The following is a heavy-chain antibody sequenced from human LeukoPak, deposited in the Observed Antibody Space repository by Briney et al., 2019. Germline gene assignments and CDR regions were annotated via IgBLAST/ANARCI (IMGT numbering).Heavy chain of an antibody. CDR1: GFTFSSYW. CDR2: INSDGSTI. J-gene: IGHJ6*03. D-gene: IGHD3-16*02. V-gene: IGHV3-74*01. Sequence: PGGSLRLSCEASGFTFSSYWMHWVRQVPGKGLVWVSRINSDGSTISYADSVKGRFTISRDNAENTLYLQMNSLRAEDTAVYYCAREGYDYVWGSYLTGYYYMDVWGKGTTVTVSS. CDR3: AREGYDYVWGSYLTGYYYMDV.